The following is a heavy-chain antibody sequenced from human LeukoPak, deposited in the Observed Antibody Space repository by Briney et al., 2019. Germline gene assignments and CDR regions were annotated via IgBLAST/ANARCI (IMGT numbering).Heavy chain of an antibody. Sequence: GGSLRLSCAASGFTLSSYAMSWVRQAPGKGLEWVSAIRGSGGSTYYADSVKGRFTISRDNSKNTLYLQMNSLRAEDTAVYYCAKDKGYSGYDGLDYWGQGTLVTVSS. V-gene: IGHV3-23*01. CDR3: AKDKGYSGYDGLDY. D-gene: IGHD5-12*01. CDR2: IRGSGGST. CDR1: GFTLSSYA. J-gene: IGHJ4*02.